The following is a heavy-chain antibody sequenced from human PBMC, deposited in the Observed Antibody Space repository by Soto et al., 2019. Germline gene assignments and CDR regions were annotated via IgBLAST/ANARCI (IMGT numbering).Heavy chain of an antibody. D-gene: IGHD2-2*01. V-gene: IGHV1-18*01. Sequence: QVQLVQSGAEVKKPGASVKVSCKASGYTFASDGISWVRQAPGQGLEWMGWISAYNGNTNYAQKLQGRVTMTTDTFTRTAYMEVRSLRSDDTAVYYCAREGTCSSTSCPTYFSFGMDVWGQGTTVTVSS. CDR1: GYTFASDG. CDR3: AREGTCSSTSCPTYFSFGMDV. J-gene: IGHJ6*02. CDR2: ISAYNGNT.